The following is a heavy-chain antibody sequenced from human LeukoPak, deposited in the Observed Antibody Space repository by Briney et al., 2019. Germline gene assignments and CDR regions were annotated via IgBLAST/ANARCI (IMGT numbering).Heavy chain of an antibody. D-gene: IGHD3-22*01. CDR2: IIPIFGTA. CDR3: ARDRGSDSSGTNWFDP. J-gene: IGHJ5*02. CDR1: GGTFSSYA. Sequence: SVKVSCKASGGTFSSYAISWVRQAPGQGLEWMGGIIPIFGTANYAQKFQGRVTITADESTSTAYMELSSLRSEDTAVYYCARDRGSDSSGTNWFDPWGQGTLVTVSS. V-gene: IGHV1-69*13.